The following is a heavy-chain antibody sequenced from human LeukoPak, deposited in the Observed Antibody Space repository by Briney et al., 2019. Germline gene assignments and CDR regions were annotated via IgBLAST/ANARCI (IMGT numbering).Heavy chain of an antibody. CDR2: ISSSSSYI. V-gene: IGHV3-21*01. CDR3: ARGNDSSGFYYFDY. D-gene: IGHD3-22*01. Sequence: PGGSLRLSCAASGFTFSSYSMNWVRQAPGKGLEWVSSISSSSSYIYYADSVKGRFTISRDNAKNSLYLQMNSLRAEDTAVYYCARGNDSSGFYYFDYWGQGALVTVSS. CDR1: GFTFSSYS. J-gene: IGHJ4*02.